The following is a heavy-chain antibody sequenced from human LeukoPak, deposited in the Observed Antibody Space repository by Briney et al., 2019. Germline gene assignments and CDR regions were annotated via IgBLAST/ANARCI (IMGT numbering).Heavy chain of an antibody. V-gene: IGHV3-23*01. CDR2: ISGNGGST. J-gene: IGHJ3*02. D-gene: IGHD6-19*01. CDR1: GFTFSSYA. Sequence: GGSLRLSCAASGFTFSSYAMSWVRQAPGKGLEWVSAISGNGGSTYYADSVKGRFTISRDNSKNTPYLQMNSLRAEDTAVYYCGKRGLAVAAPDSFGIWGQGTMVTVSS. CDR3: GKRGLAVAAPDSFGI.